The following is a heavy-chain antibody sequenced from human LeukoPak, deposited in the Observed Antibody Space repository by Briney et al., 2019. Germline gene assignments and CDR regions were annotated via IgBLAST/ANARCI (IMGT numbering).Heavy chain of an antibody. CDR1: GGTFSSYA. CDR3: ARGGRPVGYYYYMDV. Sequence: SVKVSCKASGGTFSSYAISWVRQAPRQGLEWMGGIIPIFGTANYAQKFQGRVTITADESTSTAYMELSSLRSEDTAVYYCARGGRPVGYYYYMDVWGKGTTVTISS. D-gene: IGHD2-15*01. V-gene: IGHV1-69*13. J-gene: IGHJ6*03. CDR2: IIPIFGTA.